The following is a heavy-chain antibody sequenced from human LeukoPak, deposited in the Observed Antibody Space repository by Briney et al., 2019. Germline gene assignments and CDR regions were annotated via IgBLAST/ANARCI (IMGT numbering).Heavy chain of an antibody. Sequence: PGGSLRLSCEASGLTLSRFPMHWVRQAPGKVLEWVALISDDGSNKYYAEFVKGRFTISRDNSKNTLYLQMNSLRAEDTAMYYCAKWKGDYDILAGYYKSYFDYWGQGTLVTVSS. J-gene: IGHJ4*02. CDR3: AKWKGDYDILAGYYKSYFDY. D-gene: IGHD3-9*01. V-gene: IGHV3-30-3*02. CDR2: ISDDGSNK. CDR1: GLTLSRFP.